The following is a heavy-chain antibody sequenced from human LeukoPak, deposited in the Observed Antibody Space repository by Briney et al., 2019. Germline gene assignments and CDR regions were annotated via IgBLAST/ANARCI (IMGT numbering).Heavy chain of an antibody. D-gene: IGHD5/OR15-5a*01. CDR3: ARVSHYYYYYMDV. V-gene: IGHV4-38-2*01. CDR1: GYSICSGHY. Sequence: SETLSLTCVVSGYSICSGHYWGWIRQTPGKGLEWLGSLFHGGTTYYNPSLNSRLTISEDTSNNQFSLRLTSVTAADTAVYFCARVSHYYYYYMDVWDNGTTVIVSS. CDR2: LFHGGTT. J-gene: IGHJ6*03.